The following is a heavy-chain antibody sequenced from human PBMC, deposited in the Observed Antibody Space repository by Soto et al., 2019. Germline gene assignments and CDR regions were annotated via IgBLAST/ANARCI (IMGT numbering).Heavy chain of an antibody. CDR3: ARARVVATDPTAFDY. V-gene: IGHV4-59*01. D-gene: IGHD5-12*01. Sequence: PSETLSLTCTVSGCSISSYYWSWIRQPPGKGLEWIGYIYYSGSTNYNPSLKSRVTISVDTSKNQFSLKLSSVTAADTAVYYCARARVVATDPTAFDYWGQGTLVTVSS. J-gene: IGHJ4*02. CDR1: GCSISSYY. CDR2: IYYSGST.